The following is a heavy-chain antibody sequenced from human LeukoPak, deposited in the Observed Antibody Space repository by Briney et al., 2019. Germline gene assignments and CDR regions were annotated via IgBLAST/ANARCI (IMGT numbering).Heavy chain of an antibody. D-gene: IGHD5-18*01. CDR1: GGTFSNCA. CDR2: IIPILDIT. Sequence: ASVKVSCKASGGTFSNCAISWVRQAPGQGLEWMGRIIPILDITNYAQMFQGRVTITADKSTNTAYMELSSLRSEDTAVYYCARESLSVDTAMVMHYWSQGTLVTVSS. V-gene: IGHV1-69*04. CDR3: ARESLSVDTAMVMHY. J-gene: IGHJ4*02.